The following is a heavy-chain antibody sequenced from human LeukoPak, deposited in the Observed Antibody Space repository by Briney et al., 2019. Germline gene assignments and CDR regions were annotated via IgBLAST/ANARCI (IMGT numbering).Heavy chain of an antibody. Sequence: GGSLRLSCAASGFTFSSYAMSWVRQAPGKGLEWVAVIWYDGSNKYYADSVKGRFTISRDNSKNTLYLQMNSLRAEDTAVYYCARGYYYDSSGYYEGYFDYWGQGTLVTVSS. CDR2: IWYDGSNK. D-gene: IGHD3-22*01. CDR3: ARGYYYDSSGYYEGYFDY. CDR1: GFTFSSYA. J-gene: IGHJ4*02. V-gene: IGHV3-33*08.